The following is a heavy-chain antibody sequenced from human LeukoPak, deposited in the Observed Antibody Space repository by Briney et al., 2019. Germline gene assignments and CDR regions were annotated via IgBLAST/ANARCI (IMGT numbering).Heavy chain of an antibody. CDR1: GFTFSSYW. J-gene: IGHJ5*02. D-gene: IGHD4-17*01. CDR2: INGDGGST. CDR3: AKDLEPLTTVTTGGVVFDP. Sequence: QPGGSLRLSCVASGFTFSSYWIHWVRQAPGKGLVWVSRINGDGGSTDYADSVKGRFTISRDNAKNTLYLQMNSPRTEDTALYYCAKDLEPLTTVTTGGVVFDPWGQGTLVTVSS. V-gene: IGHV3-74*01.